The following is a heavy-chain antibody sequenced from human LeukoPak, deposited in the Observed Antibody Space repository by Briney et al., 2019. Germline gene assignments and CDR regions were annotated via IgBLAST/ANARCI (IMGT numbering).Heavy chain of an antibody. V-gene: IGHV3-9*01. CDR2: ISWNSGSI. Sequence: PGGSLRLSCAASGFTFDDYAMHWVRQAPGKGLEWVSGISWNSGSIGYADSVKGRFTISRDNAKNSLYLQMNSLRAEDTALYYCAKDMRSIVVMSDYYYYMDVWGKGTTVTVSS. J-gene: IGHJ6*03. CDR3: AKDMRSIVVMSDYYYYMDV. D-gene: IGHD3-22*01. CDR1: GFTFDDYA.